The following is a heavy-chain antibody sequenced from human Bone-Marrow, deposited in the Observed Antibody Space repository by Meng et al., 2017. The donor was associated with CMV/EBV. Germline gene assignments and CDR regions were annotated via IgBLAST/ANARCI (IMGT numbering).Heavy chain of an antibody. V-gene: IGHV3-7*01. D-gene: IGHD5-12*01. J-gene: IGHJ4*02. CDR2: IKQDGSEK. CDR1: GFTFSSYW. Sequence: GESLKISCAASGFTFSSYWMSWVRQAPGKGLEWVASIKQDGSEKYYVDSVKGRFTISRDNAKNSLYLQMNSLRAEDTAVYYCTTGQGGYSGYLFDYWGQGTLVTVSS. CDR3: TTGQGGYSGYLFDY.